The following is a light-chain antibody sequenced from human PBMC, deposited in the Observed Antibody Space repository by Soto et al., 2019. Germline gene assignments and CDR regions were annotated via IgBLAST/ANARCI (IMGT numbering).Light chain of an antibody. V-gene: IGKV3-20*01. CDR3: QQYGSSRT. J-gene: IGKJ1*01. CDR2: GAS. CDR1: QSVSSSY. Sequence: EIVLTQSPGTLSLSPGERATLSCRASQSVSSSYLAWYQQKPGQAPRLLIYGASFRATGNPDRFSGSGSGTDFTLTISRLEPEDFAVYYCQQYGSSRTFGQGTKVEIK.